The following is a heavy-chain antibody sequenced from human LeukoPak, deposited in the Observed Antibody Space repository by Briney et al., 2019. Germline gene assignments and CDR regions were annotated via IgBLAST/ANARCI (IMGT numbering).Heavy chain of an antibody. Sequence: ASVKVSCKASGYTFTSYGISWVRQAPGQGLEWMGWISAYNGNTNYAQKLQGRVTITTDESTSTAYMELSSLRSEDTAVYYCARVRGTNACSSTSCYTSGGWGDYYYYMDVWGKGTTVTVSS. CDR3: ARVRGTNACSSTSCYTSGGWGDYYYYMDV. J-gene: IGHJ6*03. CDR2: ISAYNGNT. CDR1: GYTFTSYG. V-gene: IGHV1-18*01. D-gene: IGHD2-2*02.